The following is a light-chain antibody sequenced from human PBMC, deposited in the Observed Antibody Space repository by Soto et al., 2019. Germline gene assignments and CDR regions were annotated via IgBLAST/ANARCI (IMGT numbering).Light chain of an antibody. V-gene: IGKV3-11*01. Sequence: EIVLTQSPATLSLSPGERATLSCRASQSVSNSLAWYQQKPGQAPRLLIYDASNRATGIPARFSGSGSGTDFTLTISSLEPEDFAVYYCQQRSNRPLLWTFCGGTKVEIK. CDR3: QQRSNRPLLWT. CDR2: DAS. J-gene: IGKJ4*01. CDR1: QSVSNS.